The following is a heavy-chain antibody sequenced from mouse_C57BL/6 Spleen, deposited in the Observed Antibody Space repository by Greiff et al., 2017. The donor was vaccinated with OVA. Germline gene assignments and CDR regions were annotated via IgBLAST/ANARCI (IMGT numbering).Heavy chain of an antibody. Sequence: QVQLQQPGAELVRPGSSVKLSCKASGYTFTSYWMDWVKQRPGQGLEWIGNIYPSDSETHYNQKFKDKATLTVDKSSSTAYMQLSSLTSEDSAVYYCARPGDSSGYGFAYWGQGTLVTVSA. D-gene: IGHD3-2*02. V-gene: IGHV1-61*01. J-gene: IGHJ3*01. CDR2: IYPSDSET. CDR1: GYTFTSYW. CDR3: ARPGDSSGYGFAY.